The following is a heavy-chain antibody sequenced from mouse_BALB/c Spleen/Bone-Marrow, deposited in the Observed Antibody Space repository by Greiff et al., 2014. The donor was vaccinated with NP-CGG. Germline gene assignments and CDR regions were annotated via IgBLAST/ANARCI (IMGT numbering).Heavy chain of an antibody. V-gene: IGHV3-8*02. D-gene: IGHD4-1*01. Sequence: EVQLVESGPSLVKPSQTLSLTCSVTGDSITRGYWNWIRKFPGNKLEYMGYITYSANTYYNPSLKSRLSITRDTSKNQYYLQLNPVTTEDTATYYCATGYYFGYWGQGTTLTVSS. CDR1: GDSITRGY. J-gene: IGHJ2*01. CDR3: ATGYYFGY. CDR2: ITYSANT.